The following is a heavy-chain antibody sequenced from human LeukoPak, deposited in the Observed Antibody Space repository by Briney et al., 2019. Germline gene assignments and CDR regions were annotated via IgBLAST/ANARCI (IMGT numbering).Heavy chain of an antibody. D-gene: IGHD3-22*01. CDR1: GFTFSSYS. Sequence: PGGSLRLSCAASGFTFSSYSMNWVRQAPGKGLEWVSSISSSSSYIYYADSVKGRFTISRDNAKNSLYLQMNSLRAEDTAVYYRARAPLSGYYYDSSGYLEYNWFDPWGQGTLVTVSS. V-gene: IGHV3-21*01. CDR2: ISSSSSYI. J-gene: IGHJ5*02. CDR3: ARAPLSGYYYDSSGYLEYNWFDP.